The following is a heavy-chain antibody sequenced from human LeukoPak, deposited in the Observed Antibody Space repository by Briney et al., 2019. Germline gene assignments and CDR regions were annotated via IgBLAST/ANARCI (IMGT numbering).Heavy chain of an antibody. V-gene: IGHV3-48*03. CDR2: ISSSGSTI. CDR3: ARDHEIDYDILTGYSLDY. D-gene: IGHD3-9*01. Sequence: GGSLRLSCAASGFTFSSYEMNWVRQAPGKGLEWVSYISSSGSTIYYADSVKGRFTISRDNAKNSLYLQMNSLRAEDTAVYYCARDHEIDYDILTGYSLDYWGQGTLVTVSS. CDR1: GFTFSSYE. J-gene: IGHJ4*02.